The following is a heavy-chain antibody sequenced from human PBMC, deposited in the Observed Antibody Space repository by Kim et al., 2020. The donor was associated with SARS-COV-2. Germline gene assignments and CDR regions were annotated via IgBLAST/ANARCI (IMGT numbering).Heavy chain of an antibody. J-gene: IGHJ4*02. Sequence: GESLKISCKGSGYSFTSYWISWVRQMPGKGLEWMGRIDPSDSYTNYSPSFQGHVTISADKSISTAYLQWSSLKASDTAMYYCARHETFPYCPNGVCTTPLHDYWGQGTLVTVSS. V-gene: IGHV5-10-1*01. CDR3: ARHETFPYCPNGVCTTPLHDY. D-gene: IGHD2-8*01. CDR1: GYSFTSYW. CDR2: IDPSDSYT.